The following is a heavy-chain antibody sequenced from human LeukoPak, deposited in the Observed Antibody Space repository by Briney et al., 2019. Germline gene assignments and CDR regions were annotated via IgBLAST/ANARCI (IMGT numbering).Heavy chain of an antibody. CDR1: GFTFSSYG. CDR2: ISGSGGST. CDR3: ARISLTGYAPISGYFDY. V-gene: IGHV3-23*01. J-gene: IGHJ4*02. D-gene: IGHD3-9*01. Sequence: PGGSLRLSCAASGFTFSSYGMSWVRQAPGKGLEWVSAISGSGGSTYYADSVKGRFTISRDNSKNTLYLQMNSLRAEDTAVYYCARISLTGYAPISGYFDYWGQGTLVTVSS.